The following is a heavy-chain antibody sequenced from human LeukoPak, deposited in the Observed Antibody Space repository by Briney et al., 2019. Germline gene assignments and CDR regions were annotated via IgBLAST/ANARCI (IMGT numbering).Heavy chain of an antibody. CDR3: ARELDRIAVAQPFDY. J-gene: IGHJ4*02. Sequence: GGSLRLSCAASGFTFSSYAMHWVRQAPGKGLEWVAVISYDGSNKYYADPVKGRFTISRDNSKNTLYLQMNSLRAEDTAVYYCARELDRIAVAQPFDYWGQGTLVTVSS. CDR2: ISYDGSNK. D-gene: IGHD6-19*01. CDR1: GFTFSSYA. V-gene: IGHV3-30*04.